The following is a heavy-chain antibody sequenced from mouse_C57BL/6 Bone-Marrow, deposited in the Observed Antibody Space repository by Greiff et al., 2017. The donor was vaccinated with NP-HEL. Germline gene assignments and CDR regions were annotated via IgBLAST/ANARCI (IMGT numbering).Heavy chain of an antibody. CDR2: IYPGSGNT. CDR3: ARSPIYYYGSSPYYYAMDY. CDR1: GYTFTDYY. D-gene: IGHD1-1*01. V-gene: IGHV1-76*01. J-gene: IGHJ4*01. Sequence: QVQLQQSGAELVRPGASVKLSCKASGYTFTDYYINWVKQRPGQGLEWIARIYPGSGNTYYNEKFKGKATLTAEKSSSPAYMQLSSLTSEDSAVYFCARSPIYYYGSSPYYYAMDYWGQGTSVTVSS.